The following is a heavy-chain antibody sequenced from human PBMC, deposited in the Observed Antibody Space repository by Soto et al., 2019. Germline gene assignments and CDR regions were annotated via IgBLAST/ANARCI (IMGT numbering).Heavy chain of an antibody. CDR2: IIPILGIA. V-gene: IGHV1-69*02. CDR1: GGTFSSYT. Sequence: SVKVSCKASGGTFSSYTISWVRQAPGQGLEWMGRIIPILGIANYAQKFQGRVTITADKSTSTAYMELSSLRSEDTAVYYCATSLYSSSSALSLYYYCYMDVWGKGTAVTVS. D-gene: IGHD6-6*01. CDR3: ATSLYSSSSALSLYYYCYMDV. J-gene: IGHJ6*03.